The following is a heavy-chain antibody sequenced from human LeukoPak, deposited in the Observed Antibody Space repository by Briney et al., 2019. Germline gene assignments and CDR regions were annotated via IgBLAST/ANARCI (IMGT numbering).Heavy chain of an antibody. Sequence: GGSLRLSCAASGFTFSRNWMHWVRQAPGKGLVWVSCINSDGSSTSYADSVKGRFTISRDNAKNTLYLQMNSLRAEDTAVYYCARNLLHPLGWYFDLWGRGTLVTVSS. CDR2: INSDGSST. CDR3: ARNLLHPLGWYFDL. V-gene: IGHV3-74*01. D-gene: IGHD3-22*01. CDR1: GFTFSRNW. J-gene: IGHJ2*01.